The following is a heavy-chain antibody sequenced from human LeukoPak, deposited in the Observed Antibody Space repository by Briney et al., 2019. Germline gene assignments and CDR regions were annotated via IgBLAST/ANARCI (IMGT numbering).Heavy chain of an antibody. CDR3: AKDIAWHLEP. J-gene: IGHJ5*02. Sequence: PGGSLRLSCAASGFTVSSNYMSWVRQAPGKGLEWVSKISGSGGDTYYAGSVKGRFTISRDNSNNTLYLQMNSLRAEDTAIYYCAKDIAWHLEPWGQGTLVTVSS. CDR2: ISGSGGDT. V-gene: IGHV3-23*01. CDR1: GFTVSSNY. D-gene: IGHD2-21*01.